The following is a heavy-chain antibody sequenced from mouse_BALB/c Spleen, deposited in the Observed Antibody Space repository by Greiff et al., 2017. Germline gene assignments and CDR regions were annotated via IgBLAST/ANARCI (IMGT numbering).Heavy chain of an antibody. CDR3: ARQYDGYYPWFAY. D-gene: IGHD2-3*01. J-gene: IGHJ3*01. V-gene: IGHV2-6-2*01. CDR2: IWSDGST. Sequence: VQLQESGPDLVAPSQSLSITCTVSGFSLTSYGVHWVRQPPGKGLEWLVVIWSDGSTTYNSALKSRLSISKDNSKSQVFLKMNSLQTDDTAMYYCARQYDGYYPWFAYWGQGTLVTVSA. CDR1: GFSLTSYG.